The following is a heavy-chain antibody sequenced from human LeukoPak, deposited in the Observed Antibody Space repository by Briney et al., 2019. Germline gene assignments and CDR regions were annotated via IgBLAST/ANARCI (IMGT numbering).Heavy chain of an antibody. Sequence: ASVKVSRKASGYTFTGYYMHWVRQAPGQGLEWMGWINPNSGGTNYAQKFQGRVTMTRDTSISTAYMELSRLRSDDTAVYYCARGGDFWTGYYIDYWGQGTLVTVSS. CDR3: ARGGDFWTGYYIDY. V-gene: IGHV1-2*02. J-gene: IGHJ4*02. CDR2: INPNSGGT. D-gene: IGHD3/OR15-3a*01. CDR1: GYTFTGYY.